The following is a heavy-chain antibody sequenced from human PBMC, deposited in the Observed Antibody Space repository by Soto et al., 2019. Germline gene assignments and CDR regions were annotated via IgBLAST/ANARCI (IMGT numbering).Heavy chain of an antibody. CDR3: ARSSARGSHGQDEHGMAV. D-gene: IGHD2-15*01. Sequence: QDHLVQSGPEVKKPGASVKVSCKASGYIFTNYGINWVRQAPGQGLEWMGWISAYNGNTNFAQTVQSRITMTTDTSTATSYMELRSLTYDDTAFNFCARSSARGSHGQDEHGMAVWGKGTTVTVSS. J-gene: IGHJ6*04. V-gene: IGHV1-18*04. CDR1: GYIFTNYG. CDR2: ISAYNGNT.